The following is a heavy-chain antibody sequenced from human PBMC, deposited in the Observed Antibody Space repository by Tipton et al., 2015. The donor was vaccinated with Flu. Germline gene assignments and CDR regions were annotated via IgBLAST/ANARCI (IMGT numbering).Heavy chain of an antibody. V-gene: IGHV4-4*07. CDR2: IYTSGST. D-gene: IGHD2-15*01. J-gene: IGHJ5*02. CDR3: ARDSDIVVDNWFDP. CDR1: GGSISSYY. Sequence: TLSLTCTVSGGSISSYYWSWIRQPAGKGLEWIGRIYTSGSTNYNPSLKSRVTMSVDTSKNQFSLKLGSVTAADTAVYYCARDSDIVVDNWFDPWGQGTLVTVSS.